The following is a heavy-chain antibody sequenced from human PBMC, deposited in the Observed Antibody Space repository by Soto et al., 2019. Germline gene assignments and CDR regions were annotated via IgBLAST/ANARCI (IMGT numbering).Heavy chain of an antibody. V-gene: IGHV1-46*01. J-gene: IGHJ6*02. CDR3: ARHGNDFWSGSYYYGMDV. D-gene: IGHD3-3*01. CDR1: GYTFTSYY. CDR2: INPSGGST. Sequence: VASVKVSCKASGYTFTSYYMHWVRQAPGQGLEWMGIINPSGGSTSYAQKFQGRVTMTRDTSTSTVYMELSSLRSEDTAVYYCARHGNDFWSGSYYYGMDVWGQGTTVTVSS.